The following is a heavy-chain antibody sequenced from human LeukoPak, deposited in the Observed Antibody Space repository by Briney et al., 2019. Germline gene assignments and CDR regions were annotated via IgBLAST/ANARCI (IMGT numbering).Heavy chain of an antibody. CDR2: IKQDGSEK. CDR1: GFTFSSYW. V-gene: IGHV3-7*05. CDR3: ATSNPQTYGDSDP. Sequence: GGSLRLSCAASGFTFSSYWMSWVRQAPGKGLEWVANIKQDGSEKYYVDSVKGRFTISRDNAKDSLYLQMNSLRAEDTAVYYCATSNPQTYGDSDPRGQGTLVTVSS. D-gene: IGHD4-17*01. J-gene: IGHJ4*02.